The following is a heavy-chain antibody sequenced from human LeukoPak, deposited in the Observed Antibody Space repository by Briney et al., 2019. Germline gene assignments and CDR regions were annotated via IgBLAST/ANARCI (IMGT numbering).Heavy chain of an antibody. V-gene: IGHV3-23*01. J-gene: IGHJ4*02. Sequence: GGSLRLSCAASGFTFSNYALSWVRQAPGKGLEWVSGISASGGSTYYADSVKGRFTISRDNSKNTLYVQMYSLRAEDTAVYYCAKDRYCSGGSCSGDFDYWGQGTLVTVSS. D-gene: IGHD2-15*01. CDR1: GFTFSNYA. CDR3: AKDRYCSGGSCSGDFDY. CDR2: ISASGGST.